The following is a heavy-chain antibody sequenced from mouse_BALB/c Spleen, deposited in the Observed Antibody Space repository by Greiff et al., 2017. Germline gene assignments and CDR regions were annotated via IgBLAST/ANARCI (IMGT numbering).Heavy chain of an antibody. CDR3: ARTVYYGNYENYFDY. Sequence: VQLKQSGAELVKPGASVKLSCTASGFNIKDTYMHWVKQRPEQGLEWIGRIDPANGNTKYDPKFQGKATITADTSSNTAYLQLSSLTSEDTAVYYCARTVYYGNYENYFDYWGQGTTLTVSS. CDR1: GFNIKDTY. J-gene: IGHJ2*01. V-gene: IGHV14-3*02. CDR2: IDPANGNT. D-gene: IGHD2-1*01.